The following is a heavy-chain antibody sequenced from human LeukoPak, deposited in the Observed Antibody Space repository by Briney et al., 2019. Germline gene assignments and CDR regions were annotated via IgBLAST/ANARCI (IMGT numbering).Heavy chain of an antibody. CDR2: INQDGSEK. CDR1: GISFSRFC. Sequence: GGALRLSCGASGISFSRFCMSWVRQASGKGLQWVANINQDGSEKHYVDSVKGRFTISRDNAKNSLYLQMNSLRAEDTAAYYCARVKIGDYDSSGYWLPFDYWGQGTLVTVSS. CDR3: ARVKIGDYDSSGYWLPFDY. J-gene: IGHJ4*02. V-gene: IGHV3-7*01. D-gene: IGHD3-22*01.